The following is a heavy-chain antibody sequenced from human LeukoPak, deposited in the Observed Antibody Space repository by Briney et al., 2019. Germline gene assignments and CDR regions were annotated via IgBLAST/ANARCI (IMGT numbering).Heavy chain of an antibody. Sequence: PSETLSLTCTVSGGSISSYYWSWIRQPPGKGPEWIGYIYYSGSTNYNPSLKSRVTISVDTSKNQFSLKLSSVTAADTAVYYCARFGNYDFWSGYIDYWGQGTLVTVSS. CDR3: ARFGNYDFWSGYIDY. J-gene: IGHJ4*02. D-gene: IGHD3-3*01. CDR2: IYYSGST. CDR1: GGSISSYY. V-gene: IGHV4-59*01.